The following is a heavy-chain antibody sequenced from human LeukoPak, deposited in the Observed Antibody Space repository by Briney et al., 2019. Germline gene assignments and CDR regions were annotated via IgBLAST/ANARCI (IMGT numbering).Heavy chain of an antibody. J-gene: IGHJ6*04. V-gene: IGHV3-33*06. CDR2: IWYDGSNK. CDR3: AKDIVVPRPYYGMDV. CDR1: GFTFSSYG. Sequence: PGRSLRLSCAASGFTFSSYGMHWVRQAPGTGLEWVAVIWYDGSNKYYADSVKGRFTISRDNSKNTLYLQMNSLRAEDTAVYYCAKDIVVPRPYYGMDVWGKGTTVTVSS. D-gene: IGHD2-2*01.